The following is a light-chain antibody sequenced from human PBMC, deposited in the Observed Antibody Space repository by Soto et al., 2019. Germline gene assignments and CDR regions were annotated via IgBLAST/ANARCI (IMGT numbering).Light chain of an antibody. CDR1: QSVSRN. CDR3: QQYDDWQT. V-gene: IGKV3-15*01. J-gene: IGKJ1*01. Sequence: EIVLTQSPATLSVSPWERATRSCKASQSVSRNLAWYQQKPGQAPRLLIYASSTRATGIPDRFSGSASGTEFTLTISSLQSEDFAVYYCQQYDDWQTFGQGTKVDIK. CDR2: ASS.